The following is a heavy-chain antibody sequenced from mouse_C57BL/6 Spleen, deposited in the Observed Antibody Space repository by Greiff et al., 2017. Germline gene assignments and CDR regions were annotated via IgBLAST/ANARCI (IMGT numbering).Heavy chain of an antibody. CDR1: GYAFTNYL. D-gene: IGHD1-1*01. V-gene: IGHV1-54*01. CDR3: AREGGYYGSSYEYYLDY. CDR2: INPGSGGT. J-gene: IGHJ2*01. Sequence: QVQLKESGAELVRPGTSVKVSCKASGYAFTNYLIEWVKQRPGQGLEWIGVINPGSGGTNYNEKFKGKATLTADKSSSTAYMQLSSLTSEDSAVYFCAREGGYYGSSYEYYLDYWGQGTTLTVSS.